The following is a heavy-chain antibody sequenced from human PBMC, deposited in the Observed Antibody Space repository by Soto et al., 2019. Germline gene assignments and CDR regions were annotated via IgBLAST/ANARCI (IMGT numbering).Heavy chain of an antibody. CDR1: GFTFRSNS. J-gene: IGHJ4*02. CDR2: ISSSSSYI. D-gene: IGHD3-22*01. Sequence: EVQLVESGGGLVKPGGSLRLSCEVSGFTFRSNSRNWVRQAPGKGREWVSSISSSSSYIYYADSVKGRFTISRDNAKNSLYLQMNSLRAEDTAVYYCARGPGGYYDSSGYPSHYFDYWGQGTLVTVSS. V-gene: IGHV3-21*06. CDR3: ARGPGGYYDSSGYPSHYFDY.